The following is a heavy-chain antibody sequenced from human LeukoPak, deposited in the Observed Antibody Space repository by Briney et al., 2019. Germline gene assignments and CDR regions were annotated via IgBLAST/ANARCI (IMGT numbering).Heavy chain of an antibody. CDR2: IYSGGST. D-gene: IGHD3-22*01. Sequence: GGSLRLSCAAPGFTVSSNYMSWVRQAPGKGLEWVSVIYSGGSTYYADSVKGRFTISRDNSKNTLYLQMNSLRAEDTAVYYCARSSITMIVVGNWYFDLWGRGTLVTVSS. CDR1: GFTVSSNY. J-gene: IGHJ2*01. V-gene: IGHV3-53*01. CDR3: ARSSITMIVVGNWYFDL.